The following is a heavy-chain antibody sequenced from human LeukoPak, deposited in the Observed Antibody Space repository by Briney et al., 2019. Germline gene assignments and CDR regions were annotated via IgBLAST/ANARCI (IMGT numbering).Heavy chain of an antibody. CDR1: GFTFSSHG. CDR3: AKSNDSSGYYSGGYYYQYGMDV. V-gene: IGHV3-23*01. Sequence: GGSLRLSCVASGFTFSSHGMTWVRQAPGKGLECVSAISGSSTRYYADSVRGRFTISRDNSKNTLYLQMDSLRAEDTAVYYCAKSNDSSGYYSGGYYYQYGMDVWGQGTTVTDSS. J-gene: IGHJ6*02. D-gene: IGHD3-22*01. CDR2: ISGSSTR.